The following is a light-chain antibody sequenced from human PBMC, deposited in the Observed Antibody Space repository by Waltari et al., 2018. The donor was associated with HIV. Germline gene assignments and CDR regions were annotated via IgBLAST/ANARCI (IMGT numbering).Light chain of an antibody. Sequence: DIQMTQSPSSLSASVGNRVTITCRASQSIANYLNWYQQKPGKAPNLLIYAASSLQSGVPSRFSGSGSGTEFTLTINSLRPDDFATYYCQQSYTAPYTFGQGTHLQIK. CDR1: QSIANY. CDR2: AAS. CDR3: QQSYTAPYT. V-gene: IGKV1-39*01. J-gene: IGKJ2*01.